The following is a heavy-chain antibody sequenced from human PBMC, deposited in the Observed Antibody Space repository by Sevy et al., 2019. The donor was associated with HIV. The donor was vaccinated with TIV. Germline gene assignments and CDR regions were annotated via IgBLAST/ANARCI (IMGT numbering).Heavy chain of an antibody. Sequence: GGSLRLSCAASGITFSSHAMHWVRQAPGKGLEWVTIISYDGSNKYYADSVKGRFTISRDNSKNTLNLQMNSLRAEDTAVYYCARADYGDYSGEFDYWGQGTLVTVSS. CDR1: GITFSSHA. D-gene: IGHD4-17*01. V-gene: IGHV3-30-3*01. J-gene: IGHJ4*02. CDR2: ISYDGSNK. CDR3: ARADYGDYSGEFDY.